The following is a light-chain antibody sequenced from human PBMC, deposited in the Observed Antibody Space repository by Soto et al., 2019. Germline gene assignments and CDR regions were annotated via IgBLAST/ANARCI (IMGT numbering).Light chain of an antibody. V-gene: IGLV2-14*01. Sequence: QSVLTQPASVSGSPGQSITISCTGTSSDVGGYNYVSWYQQHPGKAPKLMIYEVSNRPSGVSNRFSGSKSGNTASLTTSGLQAEDEVDYYCSSYTSSSTLDVFGTGTKVTVL. J-gene: IGLJ1*01. CDR1: SSDVGGYNY. CDR2: EVS. CDR3: SSYTSSSTLDV.